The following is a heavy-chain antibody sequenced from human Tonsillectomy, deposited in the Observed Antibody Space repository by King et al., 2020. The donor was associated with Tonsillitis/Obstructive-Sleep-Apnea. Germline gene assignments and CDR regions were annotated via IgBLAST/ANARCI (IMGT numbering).Heavy chain of an antibody. CDR3: AIFGVVTPYSYGMDV. CDR1: GFTFSSYA. D-gene: IGHD3-3*01. CDR2: ISSNGGST. V-gene: IGHV3-64D*06. J-gene: IGHJ6*02. Sequence: VQLVESGGGLVQPGGSLRLSCSASGFTFSSYAMHWVRQAPGKGLEYVSAISSNGGSTYYADSVKGRFTISRDNSKNTLYLQMSSLRAEDTAVYYCAIFGVVTPYSYGMDVWGQGTTVTVSS.